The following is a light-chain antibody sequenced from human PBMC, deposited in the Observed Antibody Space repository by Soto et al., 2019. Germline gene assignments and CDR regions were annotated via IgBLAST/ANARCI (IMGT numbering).Light chain of an antibody. CDR1: QNIDMY. Sequence: IHMTYSPSSLCESVGDTVTITSRSSQNIDMYLNWYQQKPGKAQRVLLSGASNLQSGVPSRFSGIGSGTEFALTIRSLQPHDMATYYCHQYSSYSAWTFGEFTKVEIK. J-gene: IGKJ1*01. V-gene: IGKV1-5*01. CDR3: HQYSSYSAWT. CDR2: GAS.